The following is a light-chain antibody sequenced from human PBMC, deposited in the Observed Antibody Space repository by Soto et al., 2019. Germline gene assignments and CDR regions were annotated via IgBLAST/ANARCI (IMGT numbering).Light chain of an antibody. CDR3: LQYNSYPWT. CDR2: KAS. J-gene: IGKJ1*01. CDR1: QSFSSW. V-gene: IGKV1-5*03. Sequence: DIQMTQSPSTLSASVGDRVTITCRASQSFSSWLAWYQQKPGRAPNLLIYKASSLESGAPSRFGGSGSGTEFTLTISSLQPADFASYYCLQYNSYPWTFGQGTKVEIK.